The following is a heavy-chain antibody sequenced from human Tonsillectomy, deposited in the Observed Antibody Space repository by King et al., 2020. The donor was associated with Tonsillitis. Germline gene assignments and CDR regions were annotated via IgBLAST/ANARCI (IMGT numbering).Heavy chain of an antibody. Sequence: QLVQSGAEVKKPGASVKVSCKASGYTFSNYDINWVRQAPGQGLEWMGWMNPNSGNTGYAQKFQGRVAMTRDRSISTAYMELSSLRSEDTAVYYCTREEVATNWIDSWGQGTLVTVSS. D-gene: IGHD2-21*02. V-gene: IGHV1-8*01. CDR2: MNPNSGNT. CDR1: GYTFSNYD. J-gene: IGHJ5*01. CDR3: TREEVATNWIDS.